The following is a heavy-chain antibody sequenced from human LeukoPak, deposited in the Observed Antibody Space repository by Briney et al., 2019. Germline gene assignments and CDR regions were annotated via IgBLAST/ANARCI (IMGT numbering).Heavy chain of an antibody. CDR3: ARGFGVVPYYFDY. J-gene: IGHJ4*02. CDR1: GYTFTSYG. CDR2: IIPILGIA. D-gene: IGHD3-3*01. Sequence: SVKVSCKASGYTFTSYGISWVRQAPEQGLEWMGRIIPILGIANYAQKFQGRVTITADKSTSTAYMELSSLRSEDTAVYYCARGFGVVPYYFDYWGQGTLVTVSS. V-gene: IGHV1-69*04.